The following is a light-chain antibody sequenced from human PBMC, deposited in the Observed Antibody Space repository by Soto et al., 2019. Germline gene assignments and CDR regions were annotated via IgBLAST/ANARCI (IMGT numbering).Light chain of an antibody. Sequence: QSALTQPASVSGSPGQSSTISCTGTSSDVGGYNYVSWYQQHPGKAPKLMSYDVSNRPSGVSNRFSGSKSGNTASLTISGLQAEYEADYYCSSYTSSSTPWVFGGGTKVTVL. CDR3: SSYTSSSTPWV. V-gene: IGLV2-14*01. J-gene: IGLJ3*02. CDR2: DVS. CDR1: SSDVGGYNY.